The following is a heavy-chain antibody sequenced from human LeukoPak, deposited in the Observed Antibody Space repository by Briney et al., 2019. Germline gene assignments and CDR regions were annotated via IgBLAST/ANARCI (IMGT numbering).Heavy chain of an antibody. V-gene: IGHV3-21*01. CDR2: ISSSSSYI. J-gene: IGHJ5*02. D-gene: IGHD6-19*01. CDR3: ASQEYSSGWGHNWFDP. Sequence: GGSLRLSCAASGFTFSSYSMNWVRQAPGKGLERVSSISSSSSYIYYADSVKGRFTISRDNAKNSLYLQMNSLRAEDTAVYYCASQEYSSGWGHNWFDPWGQGTLVTVSP. CDR1: GFTFSSYS.